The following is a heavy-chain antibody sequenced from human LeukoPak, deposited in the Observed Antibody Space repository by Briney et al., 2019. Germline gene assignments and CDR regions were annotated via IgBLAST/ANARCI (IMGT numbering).Heavy chain of an antibody. J-gene: IGHJ5*02. CDR1: GFALDTYS. D-gene: IGHD2-2*01. CDR3: ARGGLRYCTSPTCFKFPHDWFDT. Sequence: GGSLRLSCTASGFALDTYSMNWVRRAPGKELEWVSSISSFSDHIYYADSLKGRFTISRDNAKNSLYLQMSSLRAEDTAVYFCARGGLRYCTSPTCFKFPHDWFDTWGQGNQVVVSS. CDR2: ISSFSDHI. V-gene: IGHV3-21*01.